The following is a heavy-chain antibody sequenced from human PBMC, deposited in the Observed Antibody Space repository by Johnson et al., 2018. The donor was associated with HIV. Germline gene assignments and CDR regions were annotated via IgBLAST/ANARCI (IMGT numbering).Heavy chain of an antibody. D-gene: IGHD3-9*01. V-gene: IGHV3-30*04. CDR3: ASVRVSNYAILTGYPLNAFDI. Sequence: QVQLVESGGGVVQPGRSLRLSCAASGFTFSSYAMHWVRQAPGKGLEWVAVISYDGSNKYYADSVKGRFTISRDNSKNTLYLQMNSLRAEDTDVYYCASVRVSNYAILTGYPLNAFDIWGQGTMVTVSS. CDR2: ISYDGSNK. CDR1: GFTFSSYA. J-gene: IGHJ3*02.